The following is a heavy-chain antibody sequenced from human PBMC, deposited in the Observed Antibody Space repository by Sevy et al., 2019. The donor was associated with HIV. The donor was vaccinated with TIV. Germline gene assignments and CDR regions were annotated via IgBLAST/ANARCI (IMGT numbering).Heavy chain of an antibody. D-gene: IGHD2-8*02. CDR2: ISSSSSYI. V-gene: IGHV3-21*01. CDR3: ARDRGCTGGVCYVSPSYYYYYGMDV. J-gene: IGHJ6*02. CDR1: GFTFSSYS. Sequence: GGSLRLSCAASGFTFSSYSMNWVRQAPGKGLEWVSSISSSSSYIYYADSVKGRFTISRDNAKNSLYLQMNSLRAEDTAVYYGARDRGCTGGVCYVSPSYYYYYGMDVWGQGTTVTVSS.